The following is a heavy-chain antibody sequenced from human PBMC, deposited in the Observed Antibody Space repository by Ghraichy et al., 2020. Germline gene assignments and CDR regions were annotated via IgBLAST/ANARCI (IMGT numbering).Heavy chain of an antibody. Sequence: SETLSLTCTVSGGSISSYYWSWIRQPAGKGLEWIGRIYTSGSTNYNPSLKSRVTMSVDTSKNQFSLKLSSVTAADTAVYYCAREPKVIAYSGYDYDAFDIWGQGTMVTVSS. CDR1: GGSISSYY. CDR2: IYTSGST. CDR3: AREPKVIAYSGYDYDAFDI. D-gene: IGHD5-12*01. V-gene: IGHV4-4*07. J-gene: IGHJ3*02.